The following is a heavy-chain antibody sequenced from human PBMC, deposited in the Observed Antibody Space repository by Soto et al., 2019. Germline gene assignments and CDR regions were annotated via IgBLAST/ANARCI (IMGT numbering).Heavy chain of an antibody. V-gene: IGHV4-31*03. D-gene: IGHD1-26*01. Sequence: QVQLQESGPGLVKPSQTLSLTCTVSGGSISSGGYYWSWIRQHPGKGLEWIGYIYYSGSTYYNPSVKSRVTISVDTSKNQFSLKLSSVTAADTAVYYCARGGLLRPELFDYWGQGTLVTVSS. CDR3: ARGGLLRPELFDY. CDR1: GGSISSGGYY. CDR2: IYYSGST. J-gene: IGHJ4*02.